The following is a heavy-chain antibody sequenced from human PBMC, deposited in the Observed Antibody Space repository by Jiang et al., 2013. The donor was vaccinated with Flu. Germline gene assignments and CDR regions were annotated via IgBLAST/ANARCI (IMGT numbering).Heavy chain of an antibody. J-gene: IGHJ6*02. V-gene: IGHV4-34*01. D-gene: IGHD2-21*02. Sequence: LLKPSETLSLTCAVYGGSFSGYYWSWIRQPPGKGLEWIGEINHSGSTNYNPSLKSRVTISVDTSKNQFSLKLSSVTAADTAVYYCARLTVVTTRYYYGMDVWGQGTTVTVSS. CDR1: GGSFSGYY. CDR3: ARLTVVTTRYYYGMDV. CDR2: INHSGST.